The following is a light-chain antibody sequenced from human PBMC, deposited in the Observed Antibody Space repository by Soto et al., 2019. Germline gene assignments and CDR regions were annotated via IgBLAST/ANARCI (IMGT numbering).Light chain of an antibody. CDR1: TGAVTSGHY. Sequence: QAVVTKEPSLNVSPGGTVTLTCGSSTGAVTSGHYPYWFQQKPGQAPRTLIYDTTNKQSWTPVRFSGSLLGGKAALTLSGAQPEDEAEYYCLLPYSDAWVFGGGTQLTVL. V-gene: IGLV7-46*01. CDR2: DTT. J-gene: IGLJ3*02. CDR3: LLPYSDAWV.